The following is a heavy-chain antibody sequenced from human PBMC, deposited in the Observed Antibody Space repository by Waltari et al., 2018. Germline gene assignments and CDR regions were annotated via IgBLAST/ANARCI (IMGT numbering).Heavy chain of an antibody. Sequence: QVQLVESGGGLVNPGGSLRLSCAASGFSFSDYYMTWIRQAPGKGLGWIADISSRDNIIYHADSVKGRFTTSRDNSKNIMYLQMNSLRVEDTALYYCEVSSSSFGNYWGQGALVTVSS. CDR2: ISSRDNII. J-gene: IGHJ4*02. CDR1: GFSFSDYY. D-gene: IGHD6-6*01. CDR3: EVSSSSFGNY. V-gene: IGHV3-11*01.